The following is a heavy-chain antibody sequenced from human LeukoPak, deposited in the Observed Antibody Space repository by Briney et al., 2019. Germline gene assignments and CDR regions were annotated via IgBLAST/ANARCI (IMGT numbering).Heavy chain of an antibody. D-gene: IGHD3-3*01. CDR2: IRSKANSYAT. J-gene: IGHJ4*02. CDR3: TKQPWDYDFWSGYYKD. CDR1: GFTFSGSA. V-gene: IGHV3-73*01. Sequence: PGGSLRLSCAASGFTFSGSAMHWVRQASRKGLEWVGRIRSKANSYATAYAASVKGRFTISRDDSKNTAYLQMNSLKTEDTAVYYCTKQPWDYDFWSGYYKDWGQGTLVTVSS.